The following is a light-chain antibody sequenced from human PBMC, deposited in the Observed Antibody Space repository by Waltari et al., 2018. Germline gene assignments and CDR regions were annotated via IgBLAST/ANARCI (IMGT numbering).Light chain of an antibody. J-gene: IGKJ2*03. V-gene: IGKV1-NL1*01. Sequence: DIKMTQSPSSLSASVVDTVTITCQASQGIGNTLNWYQQKPGKAPKLLIYRASSLQSGIPSRFSGTGSGTDFTLTISSLQPEDFATYYCQQGYTYPYSFGQGTKVEIK. CDR3: QQGYTYPYS. CDR2: RAS. CDR1: QGIGNT.